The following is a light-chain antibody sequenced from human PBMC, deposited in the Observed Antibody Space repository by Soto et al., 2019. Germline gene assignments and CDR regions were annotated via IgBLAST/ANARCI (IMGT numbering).Light chain of an antibody. CDR1: SSDVGSYNL. V-gene: IGLV2-23*01. CDR3: CSDAGSSTSV. J-gene: IGLJ2*01. CDR2: EGS. Sequence: QSALTQPASVSGSPGQSITISCTGTSSDVGSYNLVSWYQQHPGKAPKLMIYEGSKRPSGVSNRFSGSKSGNTASLTISGLQAEDEADYYCCSDAGSSTSVFGGGTKLTVL.